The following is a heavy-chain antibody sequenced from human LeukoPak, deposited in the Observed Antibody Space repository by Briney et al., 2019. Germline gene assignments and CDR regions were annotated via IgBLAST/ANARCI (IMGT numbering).Heavy chain of an antibody. CDR1: GLTVSSNC. D-gene: IGHD3-22*01. CDR3: ARDLGQYYDTSDNWFDP. J-gene: IGHJ5*02. Sequence: GGSLRLSCAASGLTVSSNCMSWVRQAPGKGLEWVSFIYSGGNTYYADSVKGRFTISRDNAKNTLNLQMNSLRAEDTAVYYCARDLGQYYDTSDNWFDPWGQGTLVTVSS. V-gene: IGHV3-53*01. CDR2: IYSGGNT.